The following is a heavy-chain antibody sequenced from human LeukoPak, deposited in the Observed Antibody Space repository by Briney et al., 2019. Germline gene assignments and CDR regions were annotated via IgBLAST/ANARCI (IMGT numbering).Heavy chain of an antibody. Sequence: ASVKVSCKASGGTFSSYAISWVRQAPGQGLEWMGGIIPIFGTANYAQKFQGRVTITTDESTSTAYMELSSLRSEDTAVYHCARVLGYCSSTSCYFDYWGQGTLVTVSS. CDR1: GGTFSSYA. D-gene: IGHD2-2*01. CDR3: ARVLGYCSSTSCYFDY. CDR2: IIPIFGTA. J-gene: IGHJ4*02. V-gene: IGHV1-69*05.